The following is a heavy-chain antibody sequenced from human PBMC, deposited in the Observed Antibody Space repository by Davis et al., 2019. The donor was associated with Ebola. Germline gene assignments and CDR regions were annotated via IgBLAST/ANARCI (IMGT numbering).Heavy chain of an antibody. CDR2: MNPNSGNT. J-gene: IGHJ5*01. CDR1: GYTFTNYD. Sequence: AASVKVSCKASGYTFTNYDVHWVRQGTGHGLEWIGWMNPNSGNTGYGQKFQGRVTMTRNTSISTAYMELSSLTSEDTAVYYCARGRKVARMGSWFDSWGQGTLVTVSS. D-gene: IGHD5-12*01. V-gene: IGHV1-8*01. CDR3: ARGRKVARMGSWFDS.